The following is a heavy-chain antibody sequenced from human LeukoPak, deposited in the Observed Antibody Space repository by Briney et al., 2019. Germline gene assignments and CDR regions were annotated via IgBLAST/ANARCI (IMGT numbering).Heavy chain of an antibody. CDR2: INHSGST. D-gene: IGHD6-19*01. V-gene: IGHV4-34*01. CDR1: GGSFSGYY. CDR3: ARSLLGAVAGTNWFDP. J-gene: IGHJ5*02. Sequence: SETLSLTCAVYGGSFSGYYWSWIRQPPGKGLEWIGEINHSGSTNYNPSLKSRVTISVDTSKNQFSLKLSSVTAADTAVYYCARSLLGAVAGTNWFDPWGQGTLVTVSS.